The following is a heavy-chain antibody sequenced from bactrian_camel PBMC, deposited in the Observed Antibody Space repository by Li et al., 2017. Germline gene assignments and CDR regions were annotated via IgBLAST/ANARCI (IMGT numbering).Heavy chain of an antibody. CDR2: IFTGGAIT. CDR3: AARRWRSGGSWDVDY. CDR1: GRSGGDMC. J-gene: IGHJ4*01. D-gene: IGHD2*01. V-gene: IGHV3S54*01. Sequence: HVQLVESGGGSVQAGGSLRLSCAVSGRSGGDMCMGWFRQAPGEEREGGAAIFTGGAITYYADSVKGRFTISQDNAKNTVYLQMNSLKPEDTAIYYCAARRWRSGGSWDVDYWGQGTQVTVS.